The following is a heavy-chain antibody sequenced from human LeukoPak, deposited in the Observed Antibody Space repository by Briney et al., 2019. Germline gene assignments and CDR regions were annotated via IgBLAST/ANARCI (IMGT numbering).Heavy chain of an antibody. J-gene: IGHJ4*02. V-gene: IGHV4-39*07. D-gene: IGHD5-12*01. CDR1: GGSISSSSYY. Sequence: SETLSLTCTVSGGSISSSSYYWGWIRQPPGKGLEWIGSIYYSATTNYNPSLKSRVTFSLEPSKNRFSLKLSSVTAADTAVYYCARSPRGLPLDYWGQGTLVTVSS. CDR2: IYYSATT. CDR3: ARSPRGLPLDY.